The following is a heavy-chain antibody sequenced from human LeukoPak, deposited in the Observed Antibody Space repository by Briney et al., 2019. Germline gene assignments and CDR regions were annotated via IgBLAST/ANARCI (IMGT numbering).Heavy chain of an antibody. J-gene: IGHJ4*02. V-gene: IGHV4-39*01. D-gene: IGHD3-3*01. CDR2: IYYSGST. CDR1: GGSTSISNYY. CDR3: ARLPWSAGPPYFDY. Sequence: SESLALTCTVSGGSTSISNYYWGWIRQPPGNGLQWIGSIYYSGSTYYNPSLKSRVTISVDTSKNQFSLKLNSVTAADTAVYYCARLPWSAGPPYFDYWGQGTLVTVSS.